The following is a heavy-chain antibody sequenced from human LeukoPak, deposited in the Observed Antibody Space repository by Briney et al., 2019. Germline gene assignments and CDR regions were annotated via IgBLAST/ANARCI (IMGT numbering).Heavy chain of an antibody. J-gene: IGHJ4*02. Sequence: SETLSLTCTVSGGSISSYYWSWIRQPPGKGLEWIGYIYYSGSTNYNPSLKSRVTISVDTSKNQFSLKLSSVTAADTAVYYCARGKLYPAASRGVLEYWGQGTLVTVPP. V-gene: IGHV4-59*01. CDR1: GGSISSYY. CDR2: IYYSGST. CDR3: ARGKLYPAASRGVLEY. D-gene: IGHD2-2*01.